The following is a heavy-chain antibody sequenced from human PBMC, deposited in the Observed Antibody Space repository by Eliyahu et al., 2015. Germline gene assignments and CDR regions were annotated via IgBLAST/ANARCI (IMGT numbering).Heavy chain of an antibody. CDR1: GDTVXXDFGA. CDR2: AYYRSKWYT. CDR3: VREVELGWKWFDP. Sequence: QVQLQQSGPGLVKPSQTLSVTCAISGDTVXXDFGAWNWIRQSPSRGPWWLGRAYYRSKWYTEYALSLKGRIIIDADTSKNRFSLQLKSVTPDDTAIYYCVREVELGWKWFDPWGQGTLVTVSS. V-gene: IGHV6-1*01. D-gene: IGHD7-27*01. J-gene: IGHJ5*02.